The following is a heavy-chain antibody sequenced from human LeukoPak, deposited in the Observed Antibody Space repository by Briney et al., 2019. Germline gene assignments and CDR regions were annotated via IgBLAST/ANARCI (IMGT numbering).Heavy chain of an antibody. J-gene: IGHJ4*02. CDR1: GFTFSSFA. CDR3: AKRGSTTYHYDS. CDR2: ISGNGVGT. Sequence: GGSLRLSCAASGFTFSSFAMRWVRQAPGKGLEWVSSISGNGVGTYYADSVKGRFTISRDNSKNSLNLQMNSLRVEDTAAYYCAKRGSTTYHYDSWGQGTLVIVSS. D-gene: IGHD2-2*01. V-gene: IGHV3-23*01.